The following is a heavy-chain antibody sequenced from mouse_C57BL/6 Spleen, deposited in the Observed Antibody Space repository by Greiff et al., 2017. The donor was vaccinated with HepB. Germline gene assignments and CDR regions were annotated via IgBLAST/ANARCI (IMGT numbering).Heavy chain of an antibody. CDR1: GYTFTSYW. J-gene: IGHJ4*01. CDR2: IYPSDSET. CDR3: ARDREGSYAMDY. V-gene: IGHV1-61*01. Sequence: QVQLQQPGAELVRPGSSVKLSCKASGYTFTSYWMDWVKQRPGQGLEWIGNIYPSDSETHYNQKFKDKATLTVDKSSSTAYMQLSSLTSEDSAVYYCARDREGSYAMDYWGQGTSVTVSS.